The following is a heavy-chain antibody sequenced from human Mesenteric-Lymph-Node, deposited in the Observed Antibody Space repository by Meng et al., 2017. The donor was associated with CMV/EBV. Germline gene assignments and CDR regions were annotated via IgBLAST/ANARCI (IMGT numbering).Heavy chain of an antibody. CDR1: GFTFSNYL. D-gene: IGHD3-3*01. V-gene: IGHV3-7*01. Sequence: GGSLRLSCAASGFTFSNYLMTWVRQAPGKGLGWVANINQDGSEKYYVDSVKGRFTISRDNAKNSLYLQMNSLRAEDTAVYYCARADYDFWSGYFTSPYYYGMDVWGQGTTVTVSS. CDR3: ARADYDFWSGYFTSPYYYGMDV. CDR2: INQDGSEK. J-gene: IGHJ6*02.